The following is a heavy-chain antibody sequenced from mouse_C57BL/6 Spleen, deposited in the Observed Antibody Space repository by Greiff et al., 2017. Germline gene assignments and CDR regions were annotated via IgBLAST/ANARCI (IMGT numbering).Heavy chain of an antibody. J-gene: IGHJ2*01. CDR1: GYTFTDYE. CDR2: IDPETGGT. CDR3: TRYGRGLGYFDY. Sequence: QVHVKQSGAELVRPGASVTLSCKASGYTFTDYEMHWVKQTPVHGLEWIGAIDPETGGTAYNQKFKGKAILTADKSSSTAYMELRSLTSEDSAVYYCTRYGRGLGYFDYWGQGTTLTVSS. V-gene: IGHV1-15*01. D-gene: IGHD1-2*01.